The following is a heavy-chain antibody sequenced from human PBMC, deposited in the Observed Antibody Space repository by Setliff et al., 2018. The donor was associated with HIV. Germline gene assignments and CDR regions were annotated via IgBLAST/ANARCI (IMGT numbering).Heavy chain of an antibody. CDR1: GDSVNNGGFF. D-gene: IGHD2-8*01. Sequence: SETLSLTCSVTGDSVNNGGFFWNWIRQTPGKGLEWIGNVYYRGNTKYNPSLKSRVTLSVDTSKNQFDLEVNSVTAADTAVYYCARGTLNYLDYWGQGALVT. CDR3: ARGTLNYLDY. V-gene: IGHV4-61*08. J-gene: IGHJ4*02. CDR2: VYYRGNT.